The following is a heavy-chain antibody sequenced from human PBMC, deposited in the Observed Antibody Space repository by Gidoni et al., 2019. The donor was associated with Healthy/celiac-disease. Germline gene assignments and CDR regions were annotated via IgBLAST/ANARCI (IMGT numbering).Heavy chain of an antibody. Sequence: EVQLVESGGGLVKPGGSLRLSCAASGFTFSNAWMSWVRQAPGKGLEWVGRIKSKTDGGTTDYAAPVKGRFTISRDDSKNTLYLQMNSLKTEDTAVYYCTTAYYGSGSYYYYYYYGMDVWGQGTTVTVSS. CDR3: TTAYYGSGSYYYYYYYGMDV. J-gene: IGHJ6*02. CDR1: GFTFSNAW. V-gene: IGHV3-15*01. D-gene: IGHD3-10*01. CDR2: IKSKTDGGTT.